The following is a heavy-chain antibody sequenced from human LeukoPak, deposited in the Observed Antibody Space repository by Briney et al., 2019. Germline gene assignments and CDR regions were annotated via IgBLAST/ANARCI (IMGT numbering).Heavy chain of an antibody. Sequence: PGGSLRLSCAASGFTFSSYGMHWVRQAPGKGLEWVAFIRYDGSNKYYADSVKGRFTISRDNSKNTLYLQMNSLRVEDTAVYYCARQVYSYGFPDYWGQGTLVTVSS. D-gene: IGHD5-18*01. CDR3: ARQVYSYGFPDY. J-gene: IGHJ4*02. CDR1: GFTFSSYG. CDR2: IRYDGSNK. V-gene: IGHV3-30*02.